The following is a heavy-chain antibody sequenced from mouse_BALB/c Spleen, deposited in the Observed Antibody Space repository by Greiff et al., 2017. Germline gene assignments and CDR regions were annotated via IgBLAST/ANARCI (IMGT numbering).Heavy chain of an antibody. CDR1: GFTFSSYG. J-gene: IGHJ4*01. CDR2: ISSGGSYT. V-gene: IGHV5-6*02. Sequence: DVKLVESGGDLVKPGGSLKLSCAASGFTFSSYGMSWVRQTPDKRLEWVATISSGGSYTYYPDSVKGRFTISRDNAKNTLYLQRSSLKSEDTAMYYCASPSGSYAMDYWGQGTSVTVSS. CDR3: ASPSGSYAMDY.